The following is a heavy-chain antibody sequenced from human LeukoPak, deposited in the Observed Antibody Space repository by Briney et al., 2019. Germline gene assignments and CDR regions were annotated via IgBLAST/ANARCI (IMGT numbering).Heavy chain of an antibody. D-gene: IGHD6-13*01. V-gene: IGHV3-48*03. Sequence: GGSLRLSCAASGFTFSSYEMNWVRQAPGKGLEWVSYISSAAGTIYYADSVKGRFSISRDNAKNSLSLQMTNLRAEDTAIYYCARDSGSSSRDLDYWSQGTLVTVSS. CDR1: GFTFSSYE. J-gene: IGHJ4*02. CDR2: ISSAAGTI. CDR3: ARDSGSSSRDLDY.